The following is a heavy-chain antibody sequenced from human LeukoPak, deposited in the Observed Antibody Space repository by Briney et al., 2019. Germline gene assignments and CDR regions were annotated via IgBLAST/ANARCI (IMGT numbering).Heavy chain of an antibody. Sequence: SQTLSLTCTVSGGSISSGDYYCSWIRQPPGKGLEWIGYIYYSGSTYYNPSLKSRVTISVDTSKNQFSLKLSSVTAADTAVYYCARESLEYYYDSSGYSSSFDYWGQGTLVTVSS. CDR2: IYYSGST. D-gene: IGHD3-22*01. V-gene: IGHV4-30-4*01. J-gene: IGHJ4*02. CDR3: ARESLEYYYDSSGYSSSFDY. CDR1: GGSISSGDYY.